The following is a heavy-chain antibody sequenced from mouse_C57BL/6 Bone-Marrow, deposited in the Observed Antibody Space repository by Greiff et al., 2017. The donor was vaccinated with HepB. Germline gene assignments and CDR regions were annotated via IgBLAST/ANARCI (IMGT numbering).Heavy chain of an antibody. CDR1: GYTFTSYG. CDR3: ARGTTVVYWYFDV. Sequence: VMLVESGAELARPGASVKLSCKASGYTFTSYGISWVKQRTGQGLEWIGEIYPRSGNTYYNEKFKGKATLTADKSSSTAYMELRSLTSEDSAVYFCARGTTVVYWYFDVWGTGTTVTVSS. V-gene: IGHV1-81*01. CDR2: IYPRSGNT. J-gene: IGHJ1*03. D-gene: IGHD1-1*01.